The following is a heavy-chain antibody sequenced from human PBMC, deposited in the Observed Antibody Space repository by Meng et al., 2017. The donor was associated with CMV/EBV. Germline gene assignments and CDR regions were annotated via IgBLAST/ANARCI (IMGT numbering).Heavy chain of an antibody. CDR1: GYSISSGYY. CDR2: IYYSGST. D-gene: IGHD6-13*01. Sequence: SETLSLTCTVSGYSISSGYYWGWIRQPPGKELEWIGSIYYSGSTYYNPSLKSRVTISVDTSKNQFSLKLSSVTAADTAVYYCARDRDMYSSSWYPFDYWGQGTLVTVSS. CDR3: ARDRDMYSSSWYPFDY. J-gene: IGHJ4*02. V-gene: IGHV4-38-2*02.